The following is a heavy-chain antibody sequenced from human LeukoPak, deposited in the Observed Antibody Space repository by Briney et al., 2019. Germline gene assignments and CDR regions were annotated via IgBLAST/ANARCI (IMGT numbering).Heavy chain of an antibody. J-gene: IGHJ4*02. CDR3: AKDPPGDGPDFAC. V-gene: IGHV3-23*01. CDR1: GFTFSSYT. CDR2: ISVSEGST. D-gene: IGHD3-10*01. Sequence: PGGSLRLSCATSGFTFSSYTMNWVRQAPGKGLEWVSGISVSEGSTYYADSVKGRFTISRDNSKNTLYLQMNSLRVEDTAVYYCAKDPPGDGPDFACWGQGTLVTVSS.